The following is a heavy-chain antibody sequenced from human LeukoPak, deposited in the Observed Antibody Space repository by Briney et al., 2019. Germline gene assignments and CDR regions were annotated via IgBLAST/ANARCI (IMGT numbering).Heavy chain of an antibody. V-gene: IGHV3-7*01. Sequence: PGGSLRLSCAASGFTFSSYWMSWVRQAPGKGLEWVANIKQDGSEKYYVDSVKGRFTISRDNAKNSLYLQMNSLRAEDTAVYYCARDWRYCSSTSCYLPDYWGQGTLVTVSS. J-gene: IGHJ4*02. CDR1: GFTFSSYW. D-gene: IGHD2-2*01. CDR2: IKQDGSEK. CDR3: ARDWRYCSSTSCYLPDY.